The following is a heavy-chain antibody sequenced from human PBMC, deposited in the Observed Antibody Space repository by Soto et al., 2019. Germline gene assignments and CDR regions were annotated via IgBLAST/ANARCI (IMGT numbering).Heavy chain of an antibody. V-gene: IGHV3-9*01. CDR2: ISWNSGSI. Sequence: ESGGGLVQPGRSLRLSCAASGFTFDDYAMHWVRQAPGKGLEWVSGISWNSGSIGYADSVKGRFTISRDNAKNSLYLQMNSLRAEDTALYYCAKEGITWGQGTLVTVSS. D-gene: IGHD3-10*01. CDR3: AKEGIT. CDR1: GFTFDDYA. J-gene: IGHJ5*02.